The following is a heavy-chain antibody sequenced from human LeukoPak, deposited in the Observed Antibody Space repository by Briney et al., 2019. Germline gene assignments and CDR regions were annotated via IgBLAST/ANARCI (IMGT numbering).Heavy chain of an antibody. D-gene: IGHD2-8*01. CDR3: ARHGHCTNGVCYSNYYYYVDV. Sequence: GESLKISCKGSGYSFTSCWIGWVRQMPGKGLEWMGIIYPDDSDTRYSPSFEGQVIISVDKSISTAYLQWSSLKASDTATYYCARHGHCTNGVCYSNYYYYVDVWGKGTTVTVSS. J-gene: IGHJ6*03. CDR2: IYPDDSDT. CDR1: GYSFTSCW. V-gene: IGHV5-51*01.